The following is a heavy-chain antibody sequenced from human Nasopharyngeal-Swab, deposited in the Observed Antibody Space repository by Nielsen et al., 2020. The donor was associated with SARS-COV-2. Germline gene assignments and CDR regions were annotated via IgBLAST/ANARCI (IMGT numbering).Heavy chain of an antibody. CDR2: MSYDGSNK. V-gene: IGHV3-30-3*01. Sequence: VRQAPGKGLEWVAVMSYDGSNKYYADSVKGRFTISRDNSKNTLYLQMNSLRAEDTAVYYCARDLSYYDSSGYPGDYWGQGTLVTVSS. CDR3: ARDLSYYDSSGYPGDY. J-gene: IGHJ4*02. D-gene: IGHD3-22*01.